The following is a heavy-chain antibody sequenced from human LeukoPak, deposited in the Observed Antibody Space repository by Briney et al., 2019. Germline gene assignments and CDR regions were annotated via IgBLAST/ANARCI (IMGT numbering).Heavy chain of an antibody. CDR1: RFTFSNYA. V-gene: IGHV3-23*01. Sequence: GGSLRLSCAASRFTFSNYAMNWVRQAPGKGLEWVSAISGPGGDTYYADSVKGRFTISRDNSKNTLYLQMNSLRAEDTAVYYCARGRERWLPLDVWGKGTTVTVSS. J-gene: IGHJ6*04. CDR3: ARGRERWLPLDV. D-gene: IGHD5-24*01. CDR2: ISGPGGDT.